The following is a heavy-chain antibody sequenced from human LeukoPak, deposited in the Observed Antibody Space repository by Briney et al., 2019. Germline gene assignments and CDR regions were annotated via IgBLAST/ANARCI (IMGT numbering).Heavy chain of an antibody. V-gene: IGHV1-69*05. CDR2: IIPIFGTA. J-gene: IGHJ4*02. D-gene: IGHD3-22*01. Sequence: GVSVKVSCKASGGTFSSYAISWVRQAPGQGLEWMGRIIPIFGTANYAQKFQGRVTITTDESTSTAYMELSSLRSEDTAVYYCASFDSSGYRSSFDYWGQGTLVTVSS. CDR1: GGTFSSYA. CDR3: ASFDSSGYRSSFDY.